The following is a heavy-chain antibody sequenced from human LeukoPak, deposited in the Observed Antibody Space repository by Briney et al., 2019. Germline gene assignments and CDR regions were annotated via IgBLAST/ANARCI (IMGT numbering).Heavy chain of an antibody. CDR3: ARDFTIFGVVINWFDP. CDR1: GFTFSSYS. D-gene: IGHD3-3*01. J-gene: IGHJ5*02. V-gene: IGHV3-48*01. CDR2: ISSSSSTI. Sequence: GGSLRLSCAASGFTFSSYSMNWVRQAPGKGLEWVSYISSSSSTIYYADSVKGRFTSSRDNAKNSLYLQMNSLRAEDTAVYYCARDFTIFGVVINWFDPWGQGTLVTVSS.